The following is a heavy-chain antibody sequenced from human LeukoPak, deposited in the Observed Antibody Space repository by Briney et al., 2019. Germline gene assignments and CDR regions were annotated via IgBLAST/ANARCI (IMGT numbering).Heavy chain of an antibody. D-gene: IGHD4-23*01. J-gene: IGHJ4*02. V-gene: IGHV3-53*01. CDR3: ARGADRWNYFDY. Sequence: GESLRLPCAASGFTVSSNFLSWVRQAPGKGLEWVSVIYSGGKTYYADSVKGRFTISRDNSKNTLYLQMNSLRAEDTAVYYCARGADRWNYFDYWGQGTLVTVSS. CDR1: GFTVSSNF. CDR2: IYSGGKT.